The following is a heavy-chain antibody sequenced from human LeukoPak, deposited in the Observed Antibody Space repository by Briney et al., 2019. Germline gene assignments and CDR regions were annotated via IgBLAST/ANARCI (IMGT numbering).Heavy chain of an antibody. Sequence: GGSLRLSCAASGFTFSSYSMNWVRQAPGKGLEWVSSISSSSSYIYYADSVKGRFTISRDNSKNTLYLQMNSLRAEDTATYYCAKGGIAVAGFESWGQGTLVTVSS. CDR1: GFTFSSYS. CDR2: ISSSSSYI. V-gene: IGHV3-21*04. CDR3: AKGGIAVAGFES. J-gene: IGHJ4*02. D-gene: IGHD6-19*01.